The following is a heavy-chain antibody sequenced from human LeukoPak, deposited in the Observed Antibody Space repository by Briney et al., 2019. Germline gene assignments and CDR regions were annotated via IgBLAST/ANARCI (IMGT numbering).Heavy chain of an antibody. CDR2: IYYSGST. Sequence: KPSETLSLTCTVPGGSISSSSYYWGWIRQPPGKGLEWLGSIYYSGSTYYNPSLKSRVTISVDTSKNQFSLKLSSVTAADTAVYYCAREPEGYCSSTSCSNRYYFDYWGQGTLVTVSS. D-gene: IGHD2-2*01. V-gene: IGHV4-39*02. CDR1: GGSISSSSYY. J-gene: IGHJ4*02. CDR3: AREPEGYCSSTSCSNRYYFDY.